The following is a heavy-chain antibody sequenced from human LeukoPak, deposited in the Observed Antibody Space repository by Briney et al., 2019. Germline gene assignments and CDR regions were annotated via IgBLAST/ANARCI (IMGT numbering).Heavy chain of an antibody. CDR2: IYYSGST. V-gene: IGHV4-59*08. CDR3: ARQGPYSSSWLDY. D-gene: IGHD6-13*01. CDR1: GGSISSYY. J-gene: IGHJ4*02. Sequence: PSETLSLTCTVSGGSISSYYWSWIRQPPGKGLEWIGYIYYSGSTNYNPSLKSRVTISVDTSKNQFSLKLSSVTAADTAVYYCARQGPYSSSWLDYWGQGTLVTVSS.